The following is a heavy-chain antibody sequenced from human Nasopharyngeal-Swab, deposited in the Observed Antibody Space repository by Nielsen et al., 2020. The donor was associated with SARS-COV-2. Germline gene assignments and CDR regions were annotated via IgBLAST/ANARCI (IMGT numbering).Heavy chain of an antibody. V-gene: IGHV3-21*01. CDR1: GCTFSSYS. Sequence: GGSLRLSCAASGCTFSSYSMNWVRQAPGKGLEWVSSISSSSSYIYYADSVKGRFTISRDNAKNSPFLHMNSVRGEDTAVYYCARAEGRTSSWPYYYYYGMDVWGQGTTVTVSS. D-gene: IGHD6-13*01. J-gene: IGHJ6*02. CDR2: ISSSSSYI. CDR3: ARAEGRTSSWPYYYYYGMDV.